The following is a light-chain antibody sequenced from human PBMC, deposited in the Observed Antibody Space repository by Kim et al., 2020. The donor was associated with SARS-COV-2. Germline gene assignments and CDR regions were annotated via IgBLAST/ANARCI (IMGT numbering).Light chain of an antibody. CDR3: QQYHYLPPAYT. V-gene: IGKV3-15*01. J-gene: IGKJ2*01. CDR1: QRINTN. Sequence: PGEGATLSCRDSQRINTNPAWYQQRPGQAPRLLIYGASTRATGVPGRVRGSGSGTAFTRTISSLQSEDFAVYSCQQYHYLPPAYTFGQGTKV. CDR2: GAS.